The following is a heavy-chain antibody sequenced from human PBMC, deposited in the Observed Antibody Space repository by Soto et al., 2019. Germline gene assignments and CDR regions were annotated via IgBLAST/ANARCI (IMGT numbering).Heavy chain of an antibody. D-gene: IGHD3-10*01. CDR3: ARGLSGDPSGYYYYYMDV. CDR1: GYTFTSYD. Sequence: QVQLVQSGAEVKKRGASVKVSCKASGYTFTSYDINWVRQATGQGLEWMGWMNPNSGNTGYAQKFQGRVTMTRNTSISTAYMELSSLRSEDTAVYYCARGLSGDPSGYYYYYMDVWGKGTTVTVSS. J-gene: IGHJ6*03. CDR2: MNPNSGNT. V-gene: IGHV1-8*01.